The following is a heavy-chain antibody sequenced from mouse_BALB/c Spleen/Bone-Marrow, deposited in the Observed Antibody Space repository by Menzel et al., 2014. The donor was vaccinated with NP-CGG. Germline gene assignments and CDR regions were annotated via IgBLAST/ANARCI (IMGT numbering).Heavy chain of an antibody. CDR3: ARNNGGYYSWFAY. CDR2: IWSGGST. J-gene: IGHJ3*01. V-gene: IGHV2-2*02. CDR1: GFSLTSYG. Sequence: VKLMESGPGLVQPSQRLSNTCTVSGFSLTSYGVHWVRQSPGKGLEWLGVIWSGGSTDYNAAFISRLSISKDNSKSQVFFKMNSLQANDTAIYYCARNNGGYYSWFAYWGQGTLVTVSA. D-gene: IGHD2-3*01.